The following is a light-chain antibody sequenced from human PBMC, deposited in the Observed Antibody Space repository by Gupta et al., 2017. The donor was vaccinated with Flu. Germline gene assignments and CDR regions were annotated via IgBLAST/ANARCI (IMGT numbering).Light chain of an antibody. Sequence: DIQLTQSPSSLSACVEDRVTITCRGSQGINSYLNCSRQKPGQGRKVLIYSARNRPAGAPSRFSGRGSGRDVTLTVSRLQPEDVAPYYGQQSYSGPPLPFGEWTLVEIK. V-gene: IGKV1-37*01. CDR1: QGINSY. CDR3: QQSYSGPPLP. J-gene: IGKJ5*01. CDR2: SAR.